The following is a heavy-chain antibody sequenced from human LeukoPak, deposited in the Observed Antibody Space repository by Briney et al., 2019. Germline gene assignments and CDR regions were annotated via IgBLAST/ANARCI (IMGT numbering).Heavy chain of an antibody. V-gene: IGHV1-69*04. D-gene: IGHD4-17*01. CDR2: IIPILGIA. J-gene: IGHJ4*02. CDR3: ARVYGDYVPDY. Sequence: SVKVSCKASGGTFSSYAISWVRQAPGQGLEWMGRIIPILGIANYAQKFQGRVTITADKSTSTAYMELSSLRSEDTAVYYCARVYGDYVPDYWGQGTLVTVSS. CDR1: GGTFSSYA.